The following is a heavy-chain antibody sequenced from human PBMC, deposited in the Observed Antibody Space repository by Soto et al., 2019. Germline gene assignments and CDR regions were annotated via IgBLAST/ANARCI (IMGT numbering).Heavy chain of an antibody. CDR1: GFSLSTSGVG. Sequence: QITLKESGPTLVKPTQTLTLTCTFSGFSLSTSGVGVGWIRQPPGKALEWLALIYWDDDKRYSPSLKSRLTITKDTSKNQVVLTMTNMDPVDTATYFCAHSIRYFDWLHRYFDYWGQGTLVTVSS. CDR2: IYWDDDK. V-gene: IGHV2-5*02. CDR3: AHSIRYFDWLHRYFDY. D-gene: IGHD3-9*01. J-gene: IGHJ4*02.